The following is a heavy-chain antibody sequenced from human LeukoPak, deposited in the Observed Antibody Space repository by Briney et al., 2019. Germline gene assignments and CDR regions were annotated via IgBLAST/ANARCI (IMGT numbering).Heavy chain of an antibody. D-gene: IGHD5-12*01. CDR1: GLTFSSFW. CDR2: IKQDGSEK. J-gene: IGHJ4*02. Sequence: GGSLRLSCAASGLTFSSFWMSWLRQAPGKGREGVANIKQDGSEKYYVDSVKGRFTISRDNAKNSLYLQMNSLRVEDTAVYYCARDSGLGIPPTDYFLDYWGQGTLVTVSS. V-gene: IGHV3-7*01. CDR3: ARDSGLGIPPTDYFLDY.